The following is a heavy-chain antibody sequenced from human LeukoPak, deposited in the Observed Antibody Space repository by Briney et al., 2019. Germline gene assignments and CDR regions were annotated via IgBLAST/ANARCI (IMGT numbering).Heavy chain of an antibody. Sequence: ASVKVSCKASGYTFITYGISWVRQAPGQGLEWMGWISAYNGNTNYAQKLQGRVTMTTDTSTSTAYMELRSLRSDDTAVYYCARGRYDFWSGYQGDAFDIWGQGTMVTVSS. D-gene: IGHD3-3*01. V-gene: IGHV1-18*01. CDR2: ISAYNGNT. J-gene: IGHJ3*02. CDR1: GYTFITYG. CDR3: ARGRYDFWSGYQGDAFDI.